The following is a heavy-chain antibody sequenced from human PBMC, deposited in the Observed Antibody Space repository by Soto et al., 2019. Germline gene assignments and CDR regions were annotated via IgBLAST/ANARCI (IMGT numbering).Heavy chain of an antibody. J-gene: IGHJ4*02. D-gene: IGHD3-9*01. CDR3: AIHVAGYSPEY. CDR2: IYPGDSDT. V-gene: IGHV5-51*07. CDR1: GFNFSRYW. Sequence: PGLPEPISDKGSGFNFSRYWIVSVHQMPKKGLEWMGIIYPGDSDTRYSPSFQGQVTISADKSISIAYLQWSSLKASDTAMYYCAIHVAGYSPEYWRQRSLVTLSS.